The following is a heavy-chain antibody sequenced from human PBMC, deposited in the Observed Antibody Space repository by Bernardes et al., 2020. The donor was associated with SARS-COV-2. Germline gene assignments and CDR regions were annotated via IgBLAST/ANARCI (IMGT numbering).Heavy chain of an antibody. Sequence: GGSLRLSCAASGFIFSTSWLSWVRQAPGKGLEWVANIKQDGSEKYYVDSVKGRFTISRDNARNSLYLQMNSLRAEDTAVYYCATEGVWGQGTTVTGS. CDR1: GFIFSTSW. CDR3: ATEGV. CDR2: IKQDGSEK. V-gene: IGHV3-7*01. J-gene: IGHJ6*02.